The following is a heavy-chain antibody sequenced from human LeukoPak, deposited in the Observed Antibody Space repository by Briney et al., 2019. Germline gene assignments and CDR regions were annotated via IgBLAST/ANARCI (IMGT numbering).Heavy chain of an antibody. J-gene: IGHJ4*02. CDR1: GGSISSSSYY. Sequence: SETLSLTCTVSGGSISSSSYYWSWIRQPPGKGLEWIGYIYYSGSTNYNPSLKSRVTISVDTSKNQFSLKLSSVTAADTAVYYCARESPWPEYYFDYWGQGTLVTVSS. CDR3: ARESPWPEYYFDY. CDR2: IYYSGST. D-gene: IGHD5-24*01. V-gene: IGHV4-61*01.